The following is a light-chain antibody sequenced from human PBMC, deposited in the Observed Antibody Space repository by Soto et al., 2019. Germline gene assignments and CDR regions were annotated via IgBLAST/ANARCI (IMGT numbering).Light chain of an antibody. Sequence: EVVLTQSPATLSLSPGERDTLSCRASHSVGNNLIWYQQRPGQAPRLLISYASTRAAGVPARCSGTGSGTDFTLTNNSRETEEFAVYFCQQQNSSLSFGGGTKLEIK. J-gene: IGKJ4*01. V-gene: IGKV3-11*01. CDR3: QQQNSSLS. CDR1: HSVGNN. CDR2: YAS.